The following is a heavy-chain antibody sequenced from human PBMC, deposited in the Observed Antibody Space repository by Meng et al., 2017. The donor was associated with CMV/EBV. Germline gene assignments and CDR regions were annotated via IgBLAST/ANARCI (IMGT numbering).Heavy chain of an antibody. CDR2: IYYSGST. V-gene: IGHV4-59*01. J-gene: IGHJ4*02. Sequence: SSYWSWIRQPPGKGLEWIGYIYYSGSTNYNPSLKSRVTISVDTSKNQFSLKLSSVTAADTAVYYCASYYDFWSGYFSGRPRDYFDYWGQGTLVTVSS. D-gene: IGHD3-3*01. CDR1: SSY. CDR3: ASYYDFWSGYFSGRPRDYFDY.